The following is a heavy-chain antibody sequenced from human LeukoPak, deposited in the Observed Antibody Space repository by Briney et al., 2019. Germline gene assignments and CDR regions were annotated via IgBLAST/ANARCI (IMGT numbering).Heavy chain of an antibody. CDR2: IYGGGST. Sequence: GSLRLSCAASRFIVSTNYMSWVRQAPGKGLEWVSVIYGGGSTYYADSVKGRFTISRDNSKNSLYLQMNSLRAEDTAVYYCARHEGITMIMNWGQGTLVTVSS. V-gene: IGHV3-66*04. CDR1: RFIVSTNY. D-gene: IGHD3-22*01. J-gene: IGHJ4*02. CDR3: ARHEGITMIMN.